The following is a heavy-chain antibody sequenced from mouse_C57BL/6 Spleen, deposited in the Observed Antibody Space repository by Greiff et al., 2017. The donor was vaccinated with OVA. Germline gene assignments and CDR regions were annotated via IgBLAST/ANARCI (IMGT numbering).Heavy chain of an antibody. CDR2: IYPGDGDT. D-gene: IGHD1-1*01. CDR1: GYAFSSSW. CDR3: ARDGSSYFDY. V-gene: IGHV1-82*01. Sequence: QVQLKESGPELVKPGASVKISCKASGYAFSSSWMNWVKQRPGKGLEWIGRIYPGDGDTNYNGKFKGKATLTADKSSSTAYMQLSSLTSEDSAVYFCARDGSSYFDYWGQGTTLTVSS. J-gene: IGHJ2*01.